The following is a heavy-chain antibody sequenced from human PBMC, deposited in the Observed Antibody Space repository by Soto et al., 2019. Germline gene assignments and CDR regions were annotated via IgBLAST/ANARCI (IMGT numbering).Heavy chain of an antibody. CDR3: ASSHAGAHITAAVH. J-gene: IGHJ4*02. Sequence: SETLSLTCTVSGDSISSSNYYWGWIRQPPGKGLEWIANIYYSGITYCNPSLKSRVTISVDRSKNQFSLKLSSVTAADTAVYYCASSHAGAHITAAVHWGQGTLLTVSS. V-gene: IGHV4-39*07. CDR2: IYYSGIT. CDR1: GDSISSSNYY. D-gene: IGHD6-13*01.